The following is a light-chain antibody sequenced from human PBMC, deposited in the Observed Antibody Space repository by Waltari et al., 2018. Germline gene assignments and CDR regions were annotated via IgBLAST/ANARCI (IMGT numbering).Light chain of an antibody. Sequence: QSALTQPAPVSGSPGQSITISCTGTTSDLGGYNYVSWYQQHPGKAPKLLIYDVNSRPSGVSNRFSGSKSGNTASLIISGLQAEDGADYYCCSFTSSSTWVFGGGTKLTVL. CDR1: TSDLGGYNY. J-gene: IGLJ3*02. V-gene: IGLV2-14*01. CDR3: CSFTSSSTWV. CDR2: DVN.